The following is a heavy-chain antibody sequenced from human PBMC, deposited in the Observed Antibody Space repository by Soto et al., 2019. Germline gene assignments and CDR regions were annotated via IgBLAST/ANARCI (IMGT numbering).Heavy chain of an antibody. Sequence: ASVKVSCKASGYTFAKFGVTWVRRAPGQGLEWMGWISAYTDTPNYAQKFQGRVTMSADTSASTAYMDLARLKSDDTAVYYCVRAHALGFSNWFDPWGRGTLVTVSS. V-gene: IGHV1-18*01. CDR3: VRAHALGFSNWFDP. D-gene: IGHD3-10*01. J-gene: IGHJ5*02. CDR2: ISAYTDTP. CDR1: GYTFAKFG.